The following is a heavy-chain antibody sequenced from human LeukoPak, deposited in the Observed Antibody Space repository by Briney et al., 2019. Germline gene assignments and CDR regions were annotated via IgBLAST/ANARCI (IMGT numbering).Heavy chain of an antibody. CDR3: ARSGIGVVIDSTNWLDP. D-gene: IGHD3-3*01. V-gene: IGHV4-61*02. J-gene: IGHJ5*02. Sequence: SETLSLTCTVSGGSISSGSYYWSWIRQPAGKGLEWIGRIYTSGSTNYNPSLKSRVTISVDTSKNQFSLKLSSVTAADTAVYYCARSGIGVVIDSTNWLDPWGQGTLVTVSS. CDR2: IYTSGST. CDR1: GGSISSGSYY.